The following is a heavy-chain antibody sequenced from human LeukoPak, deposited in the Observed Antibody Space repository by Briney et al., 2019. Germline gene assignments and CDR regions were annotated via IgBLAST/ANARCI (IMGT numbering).Heavy chain of an antibody. CDR2: IYYSGST. D-gene: IGHD5-12*01. CDR3: AREFRGDIVATTTSDAFDI. J-gene: IGHJ3*02. Sequence: SETLSLTCTVSGGSISSGGYYWSWIRQHPGKGLEWIGYIYYSGSTYYNPSLKSRVTISVDTSKNQFSLKLSSVTAADTAVYYCAREFRGDIVATTTSDAFDIWGQGTMVTVSS. CDR1: GGSISSGGYY. V-gene: IGHV4-31*03.